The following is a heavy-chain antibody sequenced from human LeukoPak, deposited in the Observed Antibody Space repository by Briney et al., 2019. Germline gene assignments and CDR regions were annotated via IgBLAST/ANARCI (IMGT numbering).Heavy chain of an antibody. D-gene: IGHD3-16*02. Sequence: GRSLRLSCAASGFTFSSYGMHWVRQAPGKGLEWVAVISYDGSNKYYADSVKGRFTISRDNSKNTLYLQMNSLRAEDTAVYYCAKAHMITFGGVIVPPFDPWGQGTLVTVSS. V-gene: IGHV3-30*18. J-gene: IGHJ5*02. CDR1: GFTFSSYG. CDR3: AKAHMITFGGVIVPPFDP. CDR2: ISYDGSNK.